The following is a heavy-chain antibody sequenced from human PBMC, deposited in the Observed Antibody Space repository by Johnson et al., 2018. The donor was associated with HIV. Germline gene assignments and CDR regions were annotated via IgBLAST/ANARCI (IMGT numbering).Heavy chain of an antibody. Sequence: VQLVESGGGVVQPGRSLRLSCAASGFTFSSYDMHWVRQGTGKGLEWVSAIGTAGDTYYPGSVKGRFTISRENAKNSLYLQMNSLRAEDTAVYYCAKGGGSYSDAFDIWGQGTMVTVSS. CDR3: AKGGGSYSDAFDI. V-gene: IGHV3-13*01. CDR2: IGTAGDT. CDR1: GFTFSSYD. D-gene: IGHD1-26*01. J-gene: IGHJ3*02.